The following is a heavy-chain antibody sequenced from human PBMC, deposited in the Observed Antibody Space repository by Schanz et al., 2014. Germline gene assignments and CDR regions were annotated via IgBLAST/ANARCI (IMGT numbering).Heavy chain of an antibody. CDR2: ISGSGGST. CDR1: GFTFSDYY. D-gene: IGHD2-15*01. V-gene: IGHV3-23*04. CDR3: AKGMGYCSGGTCYDYYYYGLDV. J-gene: IGHJ6*02. Sequence: EVQLVESGGGLVKPGGSLRLSCAASGFTFSDYYMSWIRQAPGKGLEWVSAISGSGGSTYYADSVKGRFTISRDNSKNTLYLQMNSLRAEDTAVYYCAKGMGYCSGGTCYDYYYYGLDVWGQGTTVTVSS.